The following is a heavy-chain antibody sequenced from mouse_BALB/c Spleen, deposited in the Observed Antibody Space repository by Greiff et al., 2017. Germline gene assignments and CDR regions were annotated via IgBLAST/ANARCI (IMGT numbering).Heavy chain of an antibody. Sequence: EVKLMESGGGLVQPGGSRKLSCAASGFTFSDYGMAWVRQAPGKGPEWVAFISNLAYSIYYADTVTGRFTISRENAKNTLYLEMSSLRSEDTAMYYCARDKDGFMDYWGQGTSVTVSS. V-gene: IGHV5-15*02. CDR1: GFTFSDYG. CDR3: ARDKDGFMDY. J-gene: IGHJ4*01. CDR2: ISNLAYSI. D-gene: IGHD2-3*01.